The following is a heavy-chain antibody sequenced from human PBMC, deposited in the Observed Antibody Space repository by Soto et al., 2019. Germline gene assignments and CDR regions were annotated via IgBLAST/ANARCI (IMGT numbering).Heavy chain of an antibody. CDR3: AREIPRDGYNFGSGAMDV. D-gene: IGHD5-12*01. J-gene: IGHJ6*02. Sequence: QVQLVQSGAEVKKPGASVKVSCKASGYTFTSYYMHWVRQAPGQGLEWMGIINPSGGSTSYAQKFQGRVTMTRDTSTSTVYMELSSLRSEDTAVYYCAREIPRDGYNFGSGAMDVWGQGTTVTVSS. V-gene: IGHV1-46*01. CDR1: GYTFTSYY. CDR2: INPSGGST.